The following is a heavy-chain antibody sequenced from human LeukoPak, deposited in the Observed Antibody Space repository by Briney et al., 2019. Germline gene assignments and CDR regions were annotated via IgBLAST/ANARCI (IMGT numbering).Heavy chain of an antibody. CDR1: GGTFSSYA. V-gene: IGHV1-8*02. CDR3: ARSGFGSGISFDL. CDR2: MNPNSGDT. D-gene: IGHD3-10*01. J-gene: IGHJ5*02. Sequence: ASVKVSCKASGGTFSSYAINWVRQAPGQGLEWMGWMNPNSGDTGYPQKFQGRVTMTRDTSITTAYMELSSLRSEDTAVYYCARSGFGSGISFDLWGQGTLVTVSS.